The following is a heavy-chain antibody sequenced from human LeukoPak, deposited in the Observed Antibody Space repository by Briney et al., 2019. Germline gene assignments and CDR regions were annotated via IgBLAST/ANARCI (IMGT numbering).Heavy chain of an antibody. CDR3: ARPQGGDGGVTVY. CDR2: INHSGSA. V-gene: IGHV4-34*01. Sequence: SETLSLTCAVYGGSFSGYYWSWIRQPPGKGLEWIGEINHSGSANYNPSLKSRVTISVDTSKNQFSLKLSSVTAADTAVYYCARPQGGDGGVTVYWGQGTLVTVSS. D-gene: IGHD3-16*02. CDR1: GGSFSGYY. J-gene: IGHJ4*02.